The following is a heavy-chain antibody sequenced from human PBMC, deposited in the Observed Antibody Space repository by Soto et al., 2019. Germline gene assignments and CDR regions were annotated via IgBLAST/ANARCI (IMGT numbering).Heavy chain of an antibody. CDR2: INSDGRST. D-gene: IGHD6-13*01. J-gene: IGHJ6*02. Sequence: EVQLVESGGGLVQPGGSLRLSCAASGFTFSSYWMHWVRQAPGKGLVWVSRINSDGRSTSYADSVKGRFTISRDNAKNTRYLHMNSLRAEDTAVYYCAREEGAAFYYDGMDVWGQGTTVTVSS. V-gene: IGHV3-74*01. CDR3: AREEGAAFYYDGMDV. CDR1: GFTFSSYW.